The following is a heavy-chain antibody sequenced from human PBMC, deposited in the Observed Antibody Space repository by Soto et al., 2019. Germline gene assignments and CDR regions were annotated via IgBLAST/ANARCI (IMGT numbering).Heavy chain of an antibody. Sequence: GGSLRLSCAASGFTFSSYAMSWVRQAPGKGLEWVSAISGSGGSTYYADSVKGRFTISRDNSKNTLYLQMNSLRAEDTAVYYCAKDNYYGSGSYYNVGGELYWGQGTLVTVSS. V-gene: IGHV3-23*01. D-gene: IGHD3-10*01. CDR2: ISGSGGST. CDR1: GFTFSSYA. J-gene: IGHJ4*02. CDR3: AKDNYYGSGSYYNVGGELY.